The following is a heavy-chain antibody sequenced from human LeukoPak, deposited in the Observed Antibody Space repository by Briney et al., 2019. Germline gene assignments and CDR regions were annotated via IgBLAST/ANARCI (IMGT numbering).Heavy chain of an antibody. J-gene: IGHJ4*02. CDR3: AGGRDGYKNDY. D-gene: IGHD5-24*01. V-gene: IGHV3-53*01. Sequence: GGSLRLSCAASGFTVSSHYMSWVRPAPGKGLEGGSVIYSGSSTYYADSVKGRFTISRDNSKNTLYLQMNSLRAEDTAVYYCAGGRDGYKNDYWGQGTLVTVSS. CDR1: GFTVSSHY. CDR2: IYSGSST.